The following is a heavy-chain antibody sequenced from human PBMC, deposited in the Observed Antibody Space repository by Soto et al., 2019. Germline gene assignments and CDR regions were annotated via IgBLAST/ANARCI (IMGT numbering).Heavy chain of an antibody. D-gene: IGHD3-9*01. V-gene: IGHV3-66*01. CDR2: IYSGGIT. CDR1: GFTVSSNY. Sequence: EVQLVESGGGLVQPGGSLRRSCAASGFTVSSNYMSWVRQAPGKGLEWVSVIYSGGITYYADSVKGRFTISRDNSKNTLYLQMNSLRAEDTAVYYCARDLRYFDWLGVRDWGQGTLVTVSS. CDR3: ARDLRYFDWLGVRD. J-gene: IGHJ4*02.